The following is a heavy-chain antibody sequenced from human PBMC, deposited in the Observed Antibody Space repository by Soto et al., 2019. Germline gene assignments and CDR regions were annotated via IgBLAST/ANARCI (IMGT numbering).Heavy chain of an antibody. J-gene: IGHJ4*02. CDR3: ARSRITIFGVVTPYYFDY. CDR2: IIPILGIA. V-gene: IGHV1-69*02. CDR1: GGTFSSYT. D-gene: IGHD3-3*01. Sequence: GASVKVSCKASGGTFSSYTISWVRQAPGQGLEWMGRIIPILGIANYAQKFQGRVTITADKSTSTAYMELSSLRSEDTAVYYCARSRITIFGVVTPYYFDYWGQGTLVTVSS.